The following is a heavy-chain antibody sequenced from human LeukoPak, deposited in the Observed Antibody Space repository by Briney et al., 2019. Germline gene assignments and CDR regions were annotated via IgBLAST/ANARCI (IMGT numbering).Heavy chain of an antibody. CDR2: IYTSGIT. Sequence: SETLSLTCTVSGGSISSYYWSWIRQPPGKGLEWIGYIYTSGITNYNPSLKSRVTISVDTSKNQFSLKLSSVTAADTAVYYCARLPPRTDYFYYMDVWGKGTTVTVS. CDR3: ARLPPRTDYFYYMDV. J-gene: IGHJ6*03. CDR1: GGSISSYY. V-gene: IGHV4-4*09. D-gene: IGHD1/OR15-1a*01.